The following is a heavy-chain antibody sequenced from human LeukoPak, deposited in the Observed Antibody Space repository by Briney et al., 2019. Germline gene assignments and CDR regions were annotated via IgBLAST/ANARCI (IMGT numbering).Heavy chain of an antibody. CDR1: GFTFSNYG. CDR2: IRYDGTNK. J-gene: IGHJ4*02. CDR3: AKDLHYGRDFDY. Sequence: PGGSLRLSCAASGFTFSNYGMHWVRQAPGKGLEWVAFIRYDGTNKYYADSVKGRFTISRDNSKNTLYLQMNSLRAEDTAVYYCAKDLHYGRDFDYWGQGTLVTVSS. D-gene: IGHD3-10*01. V-gene: IGHV3-30*02.